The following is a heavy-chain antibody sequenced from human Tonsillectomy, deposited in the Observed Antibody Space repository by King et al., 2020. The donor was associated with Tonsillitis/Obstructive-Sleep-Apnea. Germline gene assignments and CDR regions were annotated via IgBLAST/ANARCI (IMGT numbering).Heavy chain of an antibody. CDR1: GDSISSKNW. D-gene: IGHD3-10*01. V-gene: IGHV4-4*02. CDR3: ARDNDYGSGIWAFDV. CDR2: TSHSGNT. J-gene: IGHJ3*01. Sequence: VQLQESGPGLLKPSGTLSLTCAVSGDSISSKNWWTWVRQPPGKGLEWIGETSHSGNTNYNPSLKSRVTISLDKSKNQFSLQLTSLTAADTAVYYCARDNDYGSGIWAFDVWGQGTMVTVS.